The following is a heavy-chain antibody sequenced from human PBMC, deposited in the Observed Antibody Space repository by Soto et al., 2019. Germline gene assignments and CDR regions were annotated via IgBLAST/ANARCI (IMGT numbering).Heavy chain of an antibody. J-gene: IGHJ6*02. V-gene: IGHV3-33*01. Sequence: QVQLVESGGGVVQPGRSLRLSCAASGFTFSSYGMHWVRQAPGKGLEWVAVIWYDGSNKYYADSVKGRFTISRDNSKNTLYLQMYSLRADDTALYYCAREKGIEAAAGSFYWVYYYGMDVWGQGATVTVSS. CDR1: GFTFSSYG. CDR2: IWYDGSNK. D-gene: IGHD6-13*01. CDR3: AREKGIEAAAGSFYWVYYYGMDV.